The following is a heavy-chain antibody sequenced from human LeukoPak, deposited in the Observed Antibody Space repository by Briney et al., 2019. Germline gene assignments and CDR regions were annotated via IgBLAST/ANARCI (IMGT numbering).Heavy chain of an antibody. D-gene: IGHD3-16*01. Sequence: PGRSLRLSCAASGFTFSSYAMHWVRQAPGKGLEWVAVISYDGSNKYYADSVKGRFTISRDNAKNSLYLQMNSLRAEDTAVYYCARDGVSRSLDYWGQGTLVTVSS. CDR1: GFTFSSYA. V-gene: IGHV3-30-3*01. CDR3: ARDGVSRSLDY. CDR2: ISYDGSNK. J-gene: IGHJ4*02.